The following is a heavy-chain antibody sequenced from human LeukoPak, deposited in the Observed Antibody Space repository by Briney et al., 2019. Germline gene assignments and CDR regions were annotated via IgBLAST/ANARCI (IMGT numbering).Heavy chain of an antibody. V-gene: IGHV1-18*01. CDR3: ARKLINRNWFDP. CDR1: GYTFTSYG. CDR2: ISAYNGNT. Sequence: ASVKVSCNASGYTFTSYGISWVRQAPGQGLEWMGWISAYNGNTNYAQKLQGRVTMTTDTSTSTAYMELRSLRSDDTAVYYCARKLINRNWFDPWGQGTLVTVSS. J-gene: IGHJ5*02. D-gene: IGHD1-14*01.